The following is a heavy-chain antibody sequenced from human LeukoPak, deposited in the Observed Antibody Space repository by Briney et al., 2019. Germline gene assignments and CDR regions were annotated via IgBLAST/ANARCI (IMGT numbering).Heavy chain of an antibody. CDR2: ISWNGGST. J-gene: IGHJ4*02. CDR1: GLTFDDYG. V-gene: IGHV3-20*04. CDR3: VKGRISEDGLDF. D-gene: IGHD6-13*01. Sequence: GGSLRLSCAASGLTFDDYGMSWVRQAPGKGLEWVSGISWNGGSTGYADSVKGRFTISRDNAKNSLYLQMNSLRAEDTAVYYCVKGRISEDGLDFWGQGTLVTVSS.